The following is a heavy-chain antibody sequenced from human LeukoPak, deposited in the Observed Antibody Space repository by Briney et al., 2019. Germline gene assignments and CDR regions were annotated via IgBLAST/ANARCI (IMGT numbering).Heavy chain of an antibody. CDR3: ARDGGYSSGWYYFDY. V-gene: IGHV3-7*05. CDR1: GFTFSSYW. J-gene: IGHJ4*02. Sequence: PGGSLRLSCAASGFTFSSYWMSWVRQAPGKGLEWVANIKQDGSEKYYVDSVKGRFTISRDNAKNSLYLQMNSLRAEDTAVYYCARDGGYSSGWYYFDYWGQGTLVTISS. CDR2: IKQDGSEK. D-gene: IGHD6-19*01.